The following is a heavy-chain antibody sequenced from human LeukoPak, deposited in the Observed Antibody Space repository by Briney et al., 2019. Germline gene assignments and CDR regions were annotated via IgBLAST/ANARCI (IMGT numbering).Heavy chain of an antibody. CDR2: IYTSGST. Sequence: PSETLSLTCTVSGGSIRSYYWSWIRQPAGKGLEWIGRIYTSGSTNYNPSLKSRVTMSVDTSKNQFSLKLSSVTAADTAVYYCARGIHLGYCSGGSCLGSDWFDPWGQGTLVTVSS. V-gene: IGHV4-4*07. CDR3: ARGIHLGYCSGGSCLGSDWFDP. CDR1: GGSIRSYY. D-gene: IGHD2-15*01. J-gene: IGHJ5*02.